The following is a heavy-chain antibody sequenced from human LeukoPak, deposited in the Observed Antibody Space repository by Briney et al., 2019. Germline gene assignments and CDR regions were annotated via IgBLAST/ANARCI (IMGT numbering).Heavy chain of an antibody. J-gene: IGHJ4*02. CDR2: IYPGDSDT. D-gene: IGHD3-22*01. CDR1: GYSFTSYW. Sequence: GESLKISCKGSGYSFTSYWIGWVRQMPGKGLEWMGIIYPGDSDTRYSPSSQGQVTISADKSISTAYLQWSSLKASDTAMYYCARLTYYYDSSGSIPDYWGQGTLVTVSS. CDR3: ARLTYYYDSSGSIPDY. V-gene: IGHV5-51*01.